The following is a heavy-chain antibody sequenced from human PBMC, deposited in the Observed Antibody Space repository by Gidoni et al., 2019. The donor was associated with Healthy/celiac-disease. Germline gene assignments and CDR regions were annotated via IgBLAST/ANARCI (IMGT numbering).Heavy chain of an antibody. D-gene: IGHD3-3*01. CDR2: INSDGRST. V-gene: IGHV3-74*01. J-gene: IGHJ4*02. Sequence: EVQLVESGGGLVHPGGSLRLSCAASGFTFSSYWMHWVRQAPGNGLVWVSRINSDGRSTSYADSVKGRFTISRDNAKNTLYLQMNSLRAEDTAVYYCARGIAPRGFWSGYYRGPYEYWGQGTLVTVSS. CDR1: GFTFSSYW. CDR3: ARGIAPRGFWSGYYRGPYEY.